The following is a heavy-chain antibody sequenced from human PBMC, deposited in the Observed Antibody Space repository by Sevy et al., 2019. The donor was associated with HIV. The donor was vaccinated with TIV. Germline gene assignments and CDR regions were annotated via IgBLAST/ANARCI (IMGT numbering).Heavy chain of an antibody. D-gene: IGHD6-13*01. J-gene: IGHJ4*02. CDR2: ISYDGSHK. Sequence: GGSLRLSCAASGFIFGSYAMNWVRQAPGKGLEWVAVISYDGSHKYYADSVKGRFTISRDSSKNTLYLQMHSLRTDETAGYYCAREPGSIWASFDYWGQGTLVTVSS. CDR1: GFIFGSYA. V-gene: IGHV3-30-3*01. CDR3: AREPGSIWASFDY.